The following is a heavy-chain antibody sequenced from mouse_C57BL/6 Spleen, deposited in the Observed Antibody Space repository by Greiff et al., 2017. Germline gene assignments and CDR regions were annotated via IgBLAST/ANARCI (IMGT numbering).Heavy chain of an antibody. CDR1: GYTFTSYW. D-gene: IGHD2-4*01. Sequence: QVQLQQPGAELVKPGASVKMSCKASGYTFTSYWITWVKQRPGQGLEWIGDIYPGSGSTNYNEKFKSKATLTVDTASSTAYMHLSSLTSEDSAVYDCARIYYEGDYAMDYWGQGTSVTVSS. V-gene: IGHV1-55*01. CDR2: IYPGSGST. J-gene: IGHJ4*01. CDR3: ARIYYEGDYAMDY.